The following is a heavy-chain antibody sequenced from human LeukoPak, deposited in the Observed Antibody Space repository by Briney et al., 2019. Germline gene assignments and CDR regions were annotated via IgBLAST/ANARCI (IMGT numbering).Heavy chain of an antibody. Sequence: SETLSLTCTVSGGSISSYYWSWIRQPAGKGLEWIGRIYTSGSTNYNPSLKSRVTMSVDTSKNQFSLKLSSVTAADTAVYYCARDREAAAVYYYYYYMDVWGKGTTVTVSS. CDR1: GGSISSYY. D-gene: IGHD6-13*01. V-gene: IGHV4-4*07. J-gene: IGHJ6*03. CDR2: IYTSGST. CDR3: ARDREAAAVYYYYYYMDV.